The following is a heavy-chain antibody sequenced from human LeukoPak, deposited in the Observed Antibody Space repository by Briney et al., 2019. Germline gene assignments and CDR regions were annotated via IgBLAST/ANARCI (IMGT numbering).Heavy chain of an antibody. CDR1: GFTFSSYG. CDR2: ISSSSSYI. J-gene: IGHJ4*02. CDR3: ARDLHIVLGY. V-gene: IGHV3-21*01. Sequence: PGGSLRLSCAASGFTFSSYGMNWVRQAPGKGLEWVSSISSSSSYIYYADSVKGRFTISRDNAKNSLYLQMNSLRAEDTAVYYCARDLHIVLGYWGQGTLVTVSS. D-gene: IGHD3-16*02.